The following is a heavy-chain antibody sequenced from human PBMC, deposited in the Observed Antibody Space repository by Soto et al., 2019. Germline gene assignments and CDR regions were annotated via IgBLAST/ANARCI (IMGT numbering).Heavy chain of an antibody. CDR2: IYYSGST. CDR3: ARHLGEAYFDY. CDR1: GDSISTSTYF. Sequence: QLQLQESGPGLVKPSETLSLTCTVSGDSISTSTYFWGWVRQPPGKGLEWIGSIYYSGSTCYNPSPNTRVTRSVDTYKNHCPLKLSSVTATDTAVYYCARHLGEAYFDYWGQGTLVTVSS. V-gene: IGHV4-39*01. J-gene: IGHJ4*02.